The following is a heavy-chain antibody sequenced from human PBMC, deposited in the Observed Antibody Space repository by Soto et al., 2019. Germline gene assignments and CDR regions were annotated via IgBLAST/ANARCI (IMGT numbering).Heavy chain of an antibody. Sequence: QVQLVESGGGVVQPGRSLRLSCAASGFTFSSYGMHWVRQAPGKGLEWVAVIWYDGSNKYYADSVKGRFTISRDNSKNTLYLQMNSLRAEDTAVYYCARDGPRYYDFWSGWYGMDVWGQGTTVTVSS. CDR2: IWYDGSNK. D-gene: IGHD3-3*01. CDR1: GFTFSSYG. V-gene: IGHV3-33*01. J-gene: IGHJ6*02. CDR3: ARDGPRYYDFWSGWYGMDV.